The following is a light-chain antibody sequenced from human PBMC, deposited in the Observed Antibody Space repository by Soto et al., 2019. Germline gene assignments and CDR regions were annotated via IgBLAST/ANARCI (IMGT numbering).Light chain of an antibody. V-gene: IGLV2-14*03. J-gene: IGLJ1*01. CDR3: SSFTSSSSYV. Sequence: QSALAQPASVSGSPGQSITISSTGTSSDVGSYNSVSWYQQYPGKAPTLMIHDVSNRPSGVSNRFSGSKSGNTASLTISGLQAEDEADYYCSSFTSSSSYVFGSGTKVTVL. CDR1: SSDVGSYNS. CDR2: DVS.